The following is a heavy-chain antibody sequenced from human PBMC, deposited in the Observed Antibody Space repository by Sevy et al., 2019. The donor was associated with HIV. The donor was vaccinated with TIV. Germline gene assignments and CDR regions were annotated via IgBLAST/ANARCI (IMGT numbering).Heavy chain of an antibody. CDR2: ISYAGSNK. Sequence: GGSLRLSCAASGFMFSSYSVHWVRQAPGMGLEWVAVISYAGSNKYYADSVKGRFTISRDNSKNTLYLQMNSLRAEDTAVYYCARDVAFTTEYSYGMDVWGQWTTVTVSS. V-gene: IGHV3-30-3*01. CDR1: GFMFSSYS. J-gene: IGHJ6*02. CDR3: ARDVAFTTEYSYGMDV. D-gene: IGHD4-17*01.